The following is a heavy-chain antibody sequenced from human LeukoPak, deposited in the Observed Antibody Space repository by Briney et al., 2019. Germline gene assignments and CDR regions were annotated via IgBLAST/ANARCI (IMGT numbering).Heavy chain of an antibody. Sequence: PGGSLRLSCTASGFTFSSYGMHWVRQAPGKGLEWLAFIRYDGSNKYYADSVKGRFTISRDNSKNTLYLQMNSLRAEDTAVYYCAKDVGGPKTVLWFGELLRGPDYWGQGTLVTVSS. CDR3: AKDVGGPKTVLWFGELLRGPDY. J-gene: IGHJ4*02. V-gene: IGHV3-30*02. CDR1: GFTFSSYG. D-gene: IGHD3-10*01. CDR2: IRYDGSNK.